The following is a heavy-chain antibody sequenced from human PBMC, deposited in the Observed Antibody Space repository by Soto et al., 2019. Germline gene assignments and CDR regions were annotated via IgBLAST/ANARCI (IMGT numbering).Heavy chain of an antibody. V-gene: IGHV4-39*01. J-gene: IGHJ5*02. CDR3: ATAPENFYPAGYYVNWFDP. CDR1: GASFTDGSLF. Sequence: PSETLSLTCTVSGASFTDGSLFWGWIRQSPGKGVEWIASTYIGGMTYYNPSLRSRVTISVDTSKSQLSLRLNSVTAADTAVYYCATAPENFYPAGYYVNWFDPWGHGTLVTVPQ. D-gene: IGHD3-22*01. CDR2: TYIGGMT.